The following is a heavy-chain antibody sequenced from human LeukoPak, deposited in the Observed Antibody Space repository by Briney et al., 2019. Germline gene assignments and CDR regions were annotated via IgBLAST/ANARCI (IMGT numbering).Heavy chain of an antibody. J-gene: IGHJ3*02. CDR3: ASSGIAVAGGAFDI. CDR2: IYYSGST. V-gene: IGHV4-39*07. CDR1: GGSISSSSYY. D-gene: IGHD6-19*01. Sequence: SETLSLTCTVSGGSISSSSYYWGWIRQPPGKGLEWIGSIYYSGSTYYNPSLKSRVTISVDTSKNQFSLKLSSVTAADTAVYYCASSGIAVAGGAFDIWGQGTMVTVSS.